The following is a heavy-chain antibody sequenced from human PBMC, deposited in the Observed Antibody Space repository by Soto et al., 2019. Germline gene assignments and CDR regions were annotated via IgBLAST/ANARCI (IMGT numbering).Heavy chain of an antibody. V-gene: IGHV3-49*03. J-gene: IGHJ4*02. CDR1: GFTFGDYA. CDR3: TRDLGYCSGGSCYTPVYFDY. D-gene: IGHD2-15*01. CDR2: IRSKAYGGTT. Sequence: PGGSLRLSCTASGFTFGDYAMSWFRQAPGKGLEWVGFIRSKAYGGTTEYAASVKGRFTISRDDSKSIAYLQMNSLKTEDTAVYYCTRDLGYCSGGSCYTPVYFDYWGQGTLVTV.